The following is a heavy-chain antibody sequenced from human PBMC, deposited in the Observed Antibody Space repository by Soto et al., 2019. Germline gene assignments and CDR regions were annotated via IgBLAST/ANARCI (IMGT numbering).Heavy chain of an antibody. J-gene: IGHJ5*02. D-gene: IGHD3-10*01. CDR1: GYTFSSYD. V-gene: IGHV1-8*01. CDR3: ARVRVRGVINWFDP. CDR2: MNPNSGNT. Sequence: GASVRVSCKAAGYTFSSYDIKWVRQATGQGLEWMGWMNPNSGNTGYAQKFQGRVTMTRNTSISTAYMELSSLRSEDTAVYYCARVRVRGVINWFDPWGQGTLVTVSS.